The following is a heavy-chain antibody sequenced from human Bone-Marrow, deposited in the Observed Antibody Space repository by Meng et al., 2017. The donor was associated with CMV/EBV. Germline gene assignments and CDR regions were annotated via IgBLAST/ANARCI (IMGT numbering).Heavy chain of an antibody. CDR2: ISSSGSTI. J-gene: IGHJ4*02. Sequence: GESLKISCAASGFTFSSYEMNWVRQAPGKGLEWVSYISSSGSTIYYADSVKGRFTISRDNAKNSLYLLMNSLRAEDTAVYYCARDLSNVPDSTVVIVPFDYWGQGTLVTVSS. V-gene: IGHV3-48*03. CDR1: GFTFSSYE. CDR3: ARDLSNVPDSTVVIVPFDY. D-gene: IGHD4-23*01.